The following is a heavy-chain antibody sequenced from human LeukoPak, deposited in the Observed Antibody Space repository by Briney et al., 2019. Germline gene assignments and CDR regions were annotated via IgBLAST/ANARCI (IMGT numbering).Heavy chain of an antibody. CDR1: GFTFSSYA. J-gene: IGHJ4*02. V-gene: IGHV3-30-3*01. CDR2: ISYDGSNK. D-gene: IGHD3-16*02. Sequence: GGSLRLSCAASGFTFSSYAMHWVRQAPGKGLEWVAVISYDGSNKYYADSVKGRFTISRDNSKNTLYLQMNSLRAEDTAVYYCARGGYDYLWGSYHPFDYWGQGTLVTVSS. CDR3: ARGGYDYLWGSYHPFDY.